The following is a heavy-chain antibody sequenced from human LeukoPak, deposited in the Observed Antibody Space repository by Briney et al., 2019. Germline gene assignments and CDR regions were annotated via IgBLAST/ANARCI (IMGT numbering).Heavy chain of an antibody. D-gene: IGHD5-18*01. CDR3: AKNRGTGMAFYDY. J-gene: IGHJ4*02. CDR2: ISPSGGHI. CDR1: GFTFSTYA. V-gene: IGHV3-23*01. Sequence: GGSLRLSCAASGFTFSTYAMTWVRRAPGKGLEGVSAISPSGGHIYYADSVKGRFTSSRDNSKSTLFLQMNNLRAEDTAIYYSAKNRGTGMAFYDYWGQGPQVTVSS.